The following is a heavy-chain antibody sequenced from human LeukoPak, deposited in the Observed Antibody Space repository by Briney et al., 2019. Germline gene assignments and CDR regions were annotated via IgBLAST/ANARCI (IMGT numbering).Heavy chain of an antibody. CDR2: INRSGST. D-gene: IGHD2/OR15-2a*01. CDR1: GGSFSDSF. V-gene: IGHV4-34*01. Sequence: SETLSLTCAVYGGSFSDSFWSWIRQPPGKGLEWIGEINRSGSTNYNPSLKSRLTISLDTSKNQFSLKLSSVTAADTAVYYCARHSSTGSTLYYYYYMDVWGKGTTVTVSS. CDR3: ARHSSTGSTLYYYYYMDV. J-gene: IGHJ6*03.